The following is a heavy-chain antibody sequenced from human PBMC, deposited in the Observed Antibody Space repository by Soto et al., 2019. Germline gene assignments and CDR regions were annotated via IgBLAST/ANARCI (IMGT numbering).Heavy chain of an antibody. CDR2: IYYSGST. CDR3: ASSWAYYYDSSGNRDYYGMDV. V-gene: IGHV4-59*08. D-gene: IGHD3-22*01. CDR1: GGSISSYY. Sequence: SETLSLTCTVSGGSISSYYWSWIRQPPGKGLERIGYIYYSGSTNYNPSLKSRVTISVDTSKNQFSLKLSSVTAADTAVYYCASSWAYYYDSSGNRDYYGMDVWGQGTTVTVSS. J-gene: IGHJ6*02.